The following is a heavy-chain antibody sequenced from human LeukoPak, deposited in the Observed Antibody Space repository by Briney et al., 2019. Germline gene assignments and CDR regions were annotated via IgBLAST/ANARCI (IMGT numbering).Heavy chain of an antibody. V-gene: IGHV4-30-2*01. CDR3: ARSPGDYYYYGMDV. J-gene: IGHJ6*02. CDR2: IYHSGST. CDR1: GGSISSGGYS. Sequence: SETLSLTCAVSGGSISSGGYSWSWIRQPPGKGLEWIRYIYHSGSTYYNPSLKSRVTISVDRSKNQFSLKLSSVTAADTAVYYCARSPGDYYYYGMDVWGQGTTVTVSS.